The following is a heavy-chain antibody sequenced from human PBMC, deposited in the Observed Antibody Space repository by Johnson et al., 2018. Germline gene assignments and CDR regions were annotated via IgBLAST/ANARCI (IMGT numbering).Heavy chain of an antibody. J-gene: IGHJ6*03. CDR2: ISYDGSNK. CDR1: GFTFSSYG. Sequence: QVQLQESGGGVVQPGRSLRLSCAASGFTFSSYGMHWVRQAPGKGLEWVAVISYDGSNKYYADSVKGRFTISRDNSKNTLYLQMNSLRAEDTAVYYCAKDPILEWAGPHYYMDVWGKGTTVTVSS. CDR3: AKDPILEWAGPHYYMDV. D-gene: IGHD3-3*01. V-gene: IGHV3-30*18.